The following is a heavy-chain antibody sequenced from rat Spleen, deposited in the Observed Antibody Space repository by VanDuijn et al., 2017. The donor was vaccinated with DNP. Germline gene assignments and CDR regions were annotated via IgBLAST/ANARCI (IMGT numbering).Heavy chain of an antibody. V-gene: IGHV5-31*01. CDR2: ISSSGETT. CDR3: VASAGWGYFDY. D-gene: IGHD1-4*01. CDR1: GFTINNYW. J-gene: IGHJ2*01. Sequence: EVKLVESGGGLVQPGKSLKLSCEVSGFTINNYWMAWIRQVPGKGLEWVASISSSGETTYYPDSVKGRFTTSRDNAKNILYLQMNSLRSEDTATYYCVASAGWGYFDYWGQGVVVTVSP.